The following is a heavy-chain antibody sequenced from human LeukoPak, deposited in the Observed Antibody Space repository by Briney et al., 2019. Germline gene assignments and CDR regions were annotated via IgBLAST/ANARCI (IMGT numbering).Heavy chain of an antibody. CDR3: AKGRASCCDY. CDR1: GFTFSSYS. J-gene: IGHJ4*02. CDR2: IRYDGSNK. D-gene: IGHD2-2*01. Sequence: GGSLRLSCAASGFTFSSYSMNWVRQAPGKGLEWVAFIRYDGSNKYYADSVKGRFTISRDNSKNTLYLQMNSLRAEDTAVYYCAKGRASCCDYWGLGALVTVSS. V-gene: IGHV3-30*02.